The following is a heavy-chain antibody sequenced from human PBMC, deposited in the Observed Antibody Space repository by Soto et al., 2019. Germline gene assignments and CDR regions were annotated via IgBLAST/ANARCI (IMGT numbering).Heavy chain of an antibody. Sequence: SETLSLTCTVSGGSISSGGYYWSWIRQHPGKGLEWIGYIYYSGSTYYNPSLKSRVTISVDTSKNQFSLKLSSVTAADTAVYYCARDLVHGSEYYYYYYGMDVWGQGTTVTVSS. CDR3: ARDLVHGSEYYYYYYGMDV. CDR1: GGSISSGGYY. J-gene: IGHJ6*02. CDR2: IYYSGST. V-gene: IGHV4-31*03.